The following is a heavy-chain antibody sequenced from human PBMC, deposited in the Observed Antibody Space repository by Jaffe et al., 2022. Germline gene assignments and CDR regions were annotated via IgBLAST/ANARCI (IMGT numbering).Heavy chain of an antibody. D-gene: IGHD4-4*01. CDR1: GDSINSGNYY. Sequence: QVQLQESGPGLVKPSQTLSLTCVVAGDSINSGNYYWSWIRQSAGKGLEWIGHIQTSGSTRYNPSLQSRVTLSVDTSKNQFSLKLNSVTAADTAFYYCAIDRKGDGYSSFAYWGQGTLVTVSS. CDR2: IQTSGST. V-gene: IGHV4-61*02. J-gene: IGHJ4*02. CDR3: AIDRKGDGYSSFAY.